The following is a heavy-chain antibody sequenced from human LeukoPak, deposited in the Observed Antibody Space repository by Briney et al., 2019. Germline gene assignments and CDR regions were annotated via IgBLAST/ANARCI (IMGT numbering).Heavy chain of an antibody. Sequence: GGSLRLSCAASGFTFSNAWMSWVRQAPGKGLEWVGRIKSKTDGGTTDYAAPVKGRFTISRDDSKNTLYLPMNSLKTEDTAVYYCTTDSVYYDSSGYYSGLSYWGQGTLVTVSS. CDR2: IKSKTDGGTT. CDR3: TTDSVYYDSSGYYSGLSY. D-gene: IGHD3-22*01. V-gene: IGHV3-15*01. J-gene: IGHJ4*02. CDR1: GFTFSNAW.